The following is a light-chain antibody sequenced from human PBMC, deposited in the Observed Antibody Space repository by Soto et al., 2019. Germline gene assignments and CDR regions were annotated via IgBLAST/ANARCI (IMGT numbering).Light chain of an antibody. CDR1: QGISSL. Sequence: DIQLTQSPSFLSASVGDRVTITCRASQGISSLLAWYQQKPGKAPKLLIYAASTLQSGVPSRFSGSGSGTEFTLTINSLQPEDFATYYCQKFDDYPLTFGGGTKVDIK. J-gene: IGKJ4*01. V-gene: IGKV1-9*01. CDR3: QKFDDYPLT. CDR2: AAS.